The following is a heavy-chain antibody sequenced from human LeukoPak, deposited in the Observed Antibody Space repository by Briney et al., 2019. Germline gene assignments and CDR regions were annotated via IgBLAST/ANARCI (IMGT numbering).Heavy chain of an antibody. CDR3: ARDRVDIVASPFDY. D-gene: IGHD5-12*01. V-gene: IGHV3-11*04. Sequence: GGSLRLXCAASGFTFSDYYMSWSRQAPGKGLEWVSYISSSGSTIYYADSVKGRFTISRDNAKNSLYLQMNSLRAEDTAVYYYARDRVDIVASPFDYWGQGTLVTVSS. CDR2: ISSSGSTI. J-gene: IGHJ4*02. CDR1: GFTFSDYY.